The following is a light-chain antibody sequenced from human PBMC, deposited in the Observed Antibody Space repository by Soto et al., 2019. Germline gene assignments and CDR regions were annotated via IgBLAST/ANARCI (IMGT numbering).Light chain of an antibody. CDR3: QQTYSTPRT. V-gene: IGKV1-39*01. CDR1: QSISNY. CDR2: TAS. Sequence: DVQMTQSPSSLSASVGDRVTITCRASQSISNYLNWYQQTPGKAPKLLIYTASSLQTGVPSRFSGSGSWTDFTLTISSLHPEDFATYYCQQTYSTPRTFGQGTKVAIK. J-gene: IGKJ1*01.